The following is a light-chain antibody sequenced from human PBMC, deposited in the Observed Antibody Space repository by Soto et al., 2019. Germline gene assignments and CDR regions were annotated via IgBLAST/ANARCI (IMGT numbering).Light chain of an antibody. CDR3: QQYDSAVWT. CDR2: GTS. CDR1: QSVSPY. J-gene: IGKJ1*01. Sequence: EIVLTQSPATLSLSPGARATLSFGASQSVSPYLAWYQQKPGQAPRLLIYGTSNRATGIPARFSAGGSGTDFTLTISRLEPEDFAVYYCQQYDSAVWTFGQVSKVDIK. V-gene: IGKV3-20*01.